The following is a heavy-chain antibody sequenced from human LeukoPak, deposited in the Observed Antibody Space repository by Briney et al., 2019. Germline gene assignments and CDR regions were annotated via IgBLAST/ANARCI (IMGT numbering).Heavy chain of an antibody. Sequence: SETLSLTCAGSGGSISGYYWSWIRQPPGKGLEWIGYIYDSGSTNYNPSLKSRVTISVDTSKNQFSLKLNSVTAADTAVYYCARVGGTNFYYYGLDVWGQGTTVTVSS. CDR3: ARVGGTNFYYYGLDV. D-gene: IGHD3-3*01. CDR2: IYDSGST. V-gene: IGHV4-59*01. CDR1: GGSISGYY. J-gene: IGHJ6*02.